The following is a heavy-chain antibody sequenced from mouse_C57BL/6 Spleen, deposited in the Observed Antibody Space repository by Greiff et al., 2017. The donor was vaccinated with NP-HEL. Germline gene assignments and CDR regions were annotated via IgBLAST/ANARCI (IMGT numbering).Heavy chain of an antibody. V-gene: IGHV14-3*01. CDR3: YYDEDGAWFAY. CDR2: IDPANGNT. D-gene: IGHD2-4*01. Sequence: EVQRVESVAELVRPGASVKLSCTASGFNIKNTYMHWVKQRPEQGLEWIGRIDPANGNTKYAPKFQGKATITADTSSNTAYLQLSSLTSEDTAIYYCYYDEDGAWFAYWGQGTLVTVSA. J-gene: IGHJ3*01. CDR1: GFNIKNTY.